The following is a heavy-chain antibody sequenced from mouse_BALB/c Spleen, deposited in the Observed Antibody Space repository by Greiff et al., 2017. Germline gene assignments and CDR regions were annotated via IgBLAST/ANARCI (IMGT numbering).Heavy chain of an antibody. CDR1: GFTFSSYT. CDR2: ISSGGSYT. V-gene: IGHV5-6-4*01. D-gene: IGHD4-1*01. CDR3: TTGTSDYFDY. Sequence: EVMLVESGGGLVKPGGSLKLSCAASGFTFSSYTMSWVRQTPEKRLEWVATISSGGSYTYYPDSVKGRFTISRDNAKNTLYLQMSSLKSEDTAMYYCTTGTSDYFDYWGQGTTLTVSS. J-gene: IGHJ2*01.